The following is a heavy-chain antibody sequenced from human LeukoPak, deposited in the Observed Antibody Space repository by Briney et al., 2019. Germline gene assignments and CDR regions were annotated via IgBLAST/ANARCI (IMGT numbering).Heavy chain of an antibody. D-gene: IGHD3-9*01. CDR3: ARRYYDILTGYSDEYYFDY. J-gene: IGHJ4*02. CDR1: GFTFSSYE. Sequence: QTGGSLRLSCAASGFTFSSYEMNWVRQAPGKGLEWVSYISSSGSTIYYADSVKGRFTISRDNAKNSLYLQMNSLRAEDTAVYYCARRYYDILTGYSDEYYFDYWGQGTLVTVSS. V-gene: IGHV3-48*03. CDR2: ISSSGSTI.